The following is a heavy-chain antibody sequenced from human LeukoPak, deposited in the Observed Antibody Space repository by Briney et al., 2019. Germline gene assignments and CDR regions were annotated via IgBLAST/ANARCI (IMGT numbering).Heavy chain of an antibody. J-gene: IGHJ4*02. CDR2: INHSGST. D-gene: IGHD3-10*01. V-gene: IGHV4-34*01. CDR1: GGSFSGYY. CDR3: ARGSMVQGVNLDY. Sequence: PSETLSLTCAVYGGSFSGYYWSWIRQPPGKGLERIGEINHSGSTNYNPSLKSRVTISVGTSKNQFSLKLSSVTAADTAVYYCARGSMVQGVNLDYWGQGTLVTVSP.